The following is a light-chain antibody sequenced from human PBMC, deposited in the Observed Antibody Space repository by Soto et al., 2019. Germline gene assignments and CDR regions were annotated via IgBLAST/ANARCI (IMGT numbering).Light chain of an antibody. J-gene: IGLJ3*02. Sequence: QSVLTQPPSVSGAPGQRVTISCTGGSSNIGAGYDVHWYQQLPGTAPKLVVSGNTNRPSGVPDRFSGSKSGTSASLAITGLQAEDEADYYCQSFDSSLSGWVFGGGTKLTVL. CDR2: GNT. CDR3: QSFDSSLSGWV. V-gene: IGLV1-40*01. CDR1: SSNIGAGYD.